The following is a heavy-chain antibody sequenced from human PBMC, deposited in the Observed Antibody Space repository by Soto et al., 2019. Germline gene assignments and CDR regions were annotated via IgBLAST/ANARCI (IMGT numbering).Heavy chain of an antibody. CDR1: GFSFNEDW. CDR3: TTWSVGGI. V-gene: IGHV3-15*07. Sequence: EVQLVESAGGLVKPGGSLRLSCVASGFSFNEDWMNWVSQAPGEGLEWVGRIKTSAGGGATDYAAPVQGRFTISRDDSKNALYLHMNSLRTEDTAIDYCTTWSVGGIWGDGTTVTVSS. J-gene: IGHJ6*04. D-gene: IGHD2-15*01. CDR2: IKTSAGGGAT.